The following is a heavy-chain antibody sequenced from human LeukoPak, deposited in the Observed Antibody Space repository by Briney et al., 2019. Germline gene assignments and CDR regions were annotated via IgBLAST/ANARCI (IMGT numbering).Heavy chain of an antibody. CDR2: INPNSGGT. Sequence: ASVKVSCKASGYTFTGYYMHWVRQAPGQGLEWMGWINPNSGGTNYAQKFQGRVTMTRDTSISTAYMELSRLRSDDTAVYYCARDALSGPTNGRHRYYMDVWDKGTTVTVSS. CDR3: ARDALSGPTNGRHRYYMDV. V-gene: IGHV1-2*02. J-gene: IGHJ6*03. CDR1: GYTFTGYY. D-gene: IGHD1-26*01.